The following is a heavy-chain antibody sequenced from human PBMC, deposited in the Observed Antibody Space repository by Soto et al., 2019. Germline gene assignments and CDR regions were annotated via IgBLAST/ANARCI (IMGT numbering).Heavy chain of an antibody. CDR1: GYTFTSYD. Sequence: QVQLVQSGAEVKKPGASVTVSCKASGYTFTSYDINWVRQATGQGLAWMGWMNPNSGNTGFAQKFQGRVTMTRSTSISTAYMELGSLRSEDPAVYYCARERGRGGANSWGQGTLVTVSS. J-gene: IGHJ4*02. CDR2: MNPNSGNT. D-gene: IGHD3-16*01. V-gene: IGHV1-8*01. CDR3: ARERGRGGANS.